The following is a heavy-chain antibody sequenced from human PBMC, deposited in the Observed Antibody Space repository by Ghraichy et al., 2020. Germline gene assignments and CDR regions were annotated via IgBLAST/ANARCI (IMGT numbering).Heavy chain of an antibody. Sequence: SETLSLTCAVYGGSFSGYYWSWIRQPPGKGLEWIGEINHSGSTNYNPSLKSRVTISVDTSKNQFSLKLSSVTAADTAVYYCARVNLPVVTAIGRYFQHWGQGTLVTVSS. D-gene: IGHD2-21*02. J-gene: IGHJ1*01. CDR1: GGSFSGYY. CDR2: INHSGST. CDR3: ARVNLPVVTAIGRYFQH. V-gene: IGHV4-34*01.